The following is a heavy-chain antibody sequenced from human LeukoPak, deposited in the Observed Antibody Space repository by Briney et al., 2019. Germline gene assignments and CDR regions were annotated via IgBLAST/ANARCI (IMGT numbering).Heavy chain of an antibody. D-gene: IGHD6-19*01. CDR1: GGSFSGYY. V-gene: IGHV4-34*01. CDR2: INHSGST. Sequence: SETLSLTCAVYGGSFSGYYWSWIRQPPGKGLEWIGEINHSGSTNYNPSLKSRVTISVDTSKNQFSLKLSSVTAADTAVYYCARGLKQWLHKWFDPWGQGTLVTVSS. CDR3: ARGLKQWLHKWFDP. J-gene: IGHJ5*02.